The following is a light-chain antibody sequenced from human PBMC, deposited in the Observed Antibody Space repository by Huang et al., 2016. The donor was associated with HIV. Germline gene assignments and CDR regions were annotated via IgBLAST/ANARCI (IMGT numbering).Light chain of an antibody. CDR3: LQYATSPRT. J-gene: IGKJ1*01. CDR1: QRLTYNN. V-gene: IGKV3-20*01. Sequence: IVLSQSPGTLSLSSAQRATLSCSASQRLTYNNVVRYHQNPGQAPRLLVYAASTRATGIQDRFRGSGSGSDFTLTISRLEPEDLAGYFYLQYATSPRTFGQGTKVEIK. CDR2: AAS.